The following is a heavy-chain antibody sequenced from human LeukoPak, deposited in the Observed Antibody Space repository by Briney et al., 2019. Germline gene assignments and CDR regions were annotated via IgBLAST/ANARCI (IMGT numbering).Heavy chain of an antibody. D-gene: IGHD6-13*01. CDR2: IYTGGTT. CDR1: GFTISSNY. Sequence: GGSLRLSCAASGFTISSNYMNWVRQAPGKGLEWVSVIYTGGTTYYADSVKGRFTISRDNSKNTLYLQMNSLRAEDTALYYCAKDIVGGYSSSWTPFDYWGQGTLVTVSS. V-gene: IGHV3-53*05. CDR3: AKDIVGGYSSSWTPFDY. J-gene: IGHJ4*02.